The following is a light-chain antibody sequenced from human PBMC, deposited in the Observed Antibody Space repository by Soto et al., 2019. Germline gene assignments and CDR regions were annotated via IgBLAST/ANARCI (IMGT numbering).Light chain of an antibody. Sequence: QSVLTQPASVSGSPGQSITISCSGTRRDVGAYNLVSWYQQPPGKAPQLLIYEVRNRPSGISCRFSGSRSGNTASLTISSPLPEDEADYYCSAYTSKRTLVFGRGTTLTVL. V-gene: IGLV2-14*01. CDR3: SAYTSKRTLV. CDR1: RRDVGAYNL. CDR2: EVR. J-gene: IGLJ2*01.